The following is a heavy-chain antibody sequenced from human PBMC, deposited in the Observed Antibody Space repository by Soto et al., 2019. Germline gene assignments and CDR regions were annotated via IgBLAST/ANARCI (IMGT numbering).Heavy chain of an antibody. Sequence: GGSLRLSCAASGFTFDDYAMHWVRQAPGKGLEWVSGISWNSGSIGYADSVKGRFTISRDNAKNSLYLQMNSLRAEDTALYYCAKDITYSSGPRDDYYYYGMDVWGQGTTVTVSS. J-gene: IGHJ6*02. CDR1: GFTFDDYA. V-gene: IGHV3-9*01. CDR2: ISWNSGSI. CDR3: AKDITYSSGPRDDYYYYGMDV. D-gene: IGHD6-19*01.